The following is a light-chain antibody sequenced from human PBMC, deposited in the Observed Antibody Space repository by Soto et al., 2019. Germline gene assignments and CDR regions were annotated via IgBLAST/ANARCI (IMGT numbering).Light chain of an antibody. J-gene: IGLJ2*01. V-gene: IGLV2-14*01. Sequence: QPVLTQPPSVSGAPGQRVSISCTGTSSDVGGYNYVSWYQQHPGKAPKLMIYEVSNRPSGVSNRFSGSKSGNTASLTISGLQAEDEADYYCSSYTSSSTVVFGGGTKLTVL. CDR1: SSDVGGYNY. CDR3: SSYTSSSTVV. CDR2: EVS.